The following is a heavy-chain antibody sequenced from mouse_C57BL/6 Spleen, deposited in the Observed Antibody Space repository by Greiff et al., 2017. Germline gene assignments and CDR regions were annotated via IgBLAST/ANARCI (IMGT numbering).Heavy chain of an antibody. J-gene: IGHJ1*03. CDR2: INPSSGYT. V-gene: IGHV1-4*01. Sequence: VMLVESGAELARPGASVKMSCKASGYTFTSYTMHWVKQRPGQGLEWIGYINPSSGYTKYNQKFKDKATLTADKSSSTAYMQLSSLTSEDSAVYYCARSGYFDVWGTGTTVTVSS. CDR1: GYTFTSYT. CDR3: ARSGYFDV.